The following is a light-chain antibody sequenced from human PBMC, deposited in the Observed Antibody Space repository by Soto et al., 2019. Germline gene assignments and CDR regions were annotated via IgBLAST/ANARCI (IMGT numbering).Light chain of an antibody. CDR1: QSVSSN. CDR2: GAS. J-gene: IGKJ1*01. V-gene: IGKV3-15*01. Sequence: EMVITQSPSTLSLFLLDIATFSCMASQSVSSNLAWYQQKPGQAPSLLIYGASTRATGIPARFSGSGSGTEFALTISSLQSEDFAVYYCQQYNTWPRRFGQGTKVDIK. CDR3: QQYNTWPRR.